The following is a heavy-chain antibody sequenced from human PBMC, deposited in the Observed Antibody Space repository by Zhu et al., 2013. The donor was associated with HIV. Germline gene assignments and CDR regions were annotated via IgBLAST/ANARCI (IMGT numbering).Heavy chain of an antibody. CDR3: ARGDFYGSGSYYIPPGFDY. D-gene: IGHD3-10*01. J-gene: IGHJ4*02. V-gene: IGHV1-2*02. Sequence: QVQLVQSGAEVKKPGASVKVSCKASGYTFTGYYMHWVRQAPGQGLEWMGWINPNSGGTNYAQKFQGRVTMTRDTSISTAYMELSRLRSDDTAVYYCARGDFYGSGSYYIPPGFDYWGQGTLVTVSS. CDR1: GYTFTGYY. CDR2: INPNSGGT.